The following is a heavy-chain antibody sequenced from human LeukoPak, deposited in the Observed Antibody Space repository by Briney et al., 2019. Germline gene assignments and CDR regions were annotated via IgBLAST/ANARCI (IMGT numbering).Heavy chain of an antibody. CDR3: AKHPLVGNWFDP. D-gene: IGHD1-26*01. V-gene: IGHV4-39*01. Sequence: PSETLSLTCTVSGGSISSSSYYWGWIRQPPGKGLEWIGSIYYSGSTNYNPSLKSRVTISVNTSKNQFSLKLSSVTAADTAVYYCAKHPLVGNWFDPWGQGTLVTVSS. CDR2: IYYSGST. CDR1: GGSISSSSYY. J-gene: IGHJ5*02.